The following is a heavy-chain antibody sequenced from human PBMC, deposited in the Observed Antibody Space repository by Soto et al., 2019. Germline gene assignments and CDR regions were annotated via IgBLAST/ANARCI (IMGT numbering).Heavy chain of an antibody. J-gene: IGHJ6*02. V-gene: IGHV3-21*01. CDR1: GFTFSSYS. Sequence: EVQLVESGGGLVKPGGSLRLSCAASGFTFSSYSMNWVRQAPGKGLEWVSSISSSSSYIYYADSVKGRFTISRDNAKNSLYLQMNSLRAEDTAVYYCARDRGRYYDSSGPPYGDVWGQGTTVTVSS. D-gene: IGHD3-22*01. CDR2: ISSSSSYI. CDR3: ARDRGRYYDSSGPPYGDV.